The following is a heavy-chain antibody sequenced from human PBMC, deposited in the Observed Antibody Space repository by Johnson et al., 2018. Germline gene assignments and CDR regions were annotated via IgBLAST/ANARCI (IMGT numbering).Heavy chain of an antibody. V-gene: IGHV3-33*01. D-gene: IGHD3-10*01. CDR1: GFNFSTYG. Sequence: QVQLVESGGGVVQPGRSLRLSCAASGFNFSTYGMHWVRQAPGKGLEWVAVVWFDGGNKYYGDSVKGRFTISRDISKNTLYLQMNSLRAEGTAVYFCAREGVAWFGELAFFDYWGQGTLVTVSS. J-gene: IGHJ4*02. CDR2: VWFDGGNK. CDR3: AREGVAWFGELAFFDY.